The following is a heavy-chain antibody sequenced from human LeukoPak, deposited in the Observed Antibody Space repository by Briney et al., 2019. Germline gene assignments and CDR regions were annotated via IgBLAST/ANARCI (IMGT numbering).Heavy chain of an antibody. CDR3: ARNGGNSDFDY. D-gene: IGHD4-23*01. CDR2: IYHSGST. J-gene: IGHJ4*02. CDR1: GGSISSGGYS. Sequence: TLSLTCAVSGGSISSGGYSWSWIRQPPGKGLEWIGYIYHSGSTYYNPSLKSRVTISVDRSKNQFSLELSSVTAADTAVYYCARNGGNSDFDYWGQGNLVTVSS. V-gene: IGHV4-30-2*01.